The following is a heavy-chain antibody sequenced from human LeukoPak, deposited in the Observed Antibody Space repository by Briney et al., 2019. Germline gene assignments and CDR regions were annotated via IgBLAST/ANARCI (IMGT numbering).Heavy chain of an antibody. Sequence: GGSLRLSCAASGFTFSDYYMSWIRQAPGKGLEWVSYISSRSSYTNYADSVKGRFTIPRDNAKNSLYLQMNSLRAEDTAVYYCARDTKPSYYYDSSGYLVAFDIWGQGTMVTVSS. J-gene: IGHJ3*02. CDR3: ARDTKPSYYYDSSGYLVAFDI. V-gene: IGHV3-11*06. CDR1: GFTFSDYY. CDR2: ISSRSSYT. D-gene: IGHD3-22*01.